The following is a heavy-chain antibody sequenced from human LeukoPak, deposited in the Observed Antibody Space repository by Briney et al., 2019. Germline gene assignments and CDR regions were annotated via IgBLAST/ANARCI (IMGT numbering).Heavy chain of an antibody. Sequence: SVKVSCKASGGTFSSYAISWVRQAPGQGLEWMGGIIPIFGTANYAQKFQGRVTITTDESTSTAYMELRSLRSEDTAVYYCASPFYYDSSGYDDDTFDIWGQGTMVTVSS. CDR3: ASPFYYDSSGYDDDTFDI. D-gene: IGHD3-22*01. CDR2: IIPIFGTA. J-gene: IGHJ3*02. V-gene: IGHV1-69*05. CDR1: GGTFSSYA.